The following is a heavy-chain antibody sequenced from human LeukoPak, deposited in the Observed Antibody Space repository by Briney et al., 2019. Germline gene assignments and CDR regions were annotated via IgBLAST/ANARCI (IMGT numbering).Heavy chain of an antibody. CDR2: ISVCGDTT. CDR3: AKDARDGGYYYYMDV. D-gene: IGHD5-24*01. Sequence: GGSLTLSCAASGFTFYNYAMSWVRQAPGKGLEWVSSISVCGDTTYYEDSVQGRFTISRDTSQNTLFLQLNSLRAEDTAIYYCAKDARDGGYYYYMDVWGKGTPVTVSS. CDR1: GFTFYNYA. V-gene: IGHV3-23*01. J-gene: IGHJ6*03.